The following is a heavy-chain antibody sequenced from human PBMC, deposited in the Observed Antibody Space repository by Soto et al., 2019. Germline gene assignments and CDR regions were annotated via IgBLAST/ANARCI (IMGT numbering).Heavy chain of an antibody. V-gene: IGHV4-59*08. J-gene: IGHJ4*02. D-gene: IGHD2-21*02. CDR3: ARRSKRCGTGYCYYVLDY. CDR2: ISHSGTT. CDR1: NGSINSYY. Sequence: QVQLQESGPGLVKPSETLSLTCTVSNGSINSYYWPWIRQPTGKGLALIGYISHSGTTNYNPSLKSRVTVLVDESKSQFSLTLSSLTAADTAVYYCARRSKRCGTGYCYYVLDYWGQGTLVTVAS.